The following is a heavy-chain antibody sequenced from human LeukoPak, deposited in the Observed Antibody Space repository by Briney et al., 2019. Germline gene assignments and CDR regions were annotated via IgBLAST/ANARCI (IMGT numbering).Heavy chain of an antibody. CDR2: IRYDGSNK. CDR1: GFTFSSYG. D-gene: IGHD1-26*01. CDR3: AKVKWELRTDWFDP. Sequence: PGGSLRLSCAASGFTFSSYGMPWVRQAPGKGLEWVVFIRYDGSNKYYADSVKGRFTISRDNSKNTLYLQMNSLRAEDTAVCYCAKVKWELRTDWFDPWGQGTLVTVSS. V-gene: IGHV3-30*02. J-gene: IGHJ5*02.